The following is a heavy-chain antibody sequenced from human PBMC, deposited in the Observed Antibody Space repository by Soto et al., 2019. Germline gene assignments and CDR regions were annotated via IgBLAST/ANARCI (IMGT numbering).Heavy chain of an antibody. J-gene: IGHJ4*02. V-gene: IGHV1-69*01. CDR3: ARDTGFCGGDCYFDY. CDR2: IIPIFGTA. Sequence: SVKVSCKAAGGTFSSYAVSWVRQAPGQGLEWMGGIIPIFGTANYAQKFQGRVTITADESTSTAYMELGSLRSEDTAVYYCARDTGFCGGDCYFDYWGQGTLVTVSS. D-gene: IGHD2-21*02. CDR1: GGTFSSYA.